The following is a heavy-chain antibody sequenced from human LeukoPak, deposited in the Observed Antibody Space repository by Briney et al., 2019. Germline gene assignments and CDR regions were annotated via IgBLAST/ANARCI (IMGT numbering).Heavy chain of an antibody. CDR1: GFTFSSYG. Sequence: GRSLRLSCTASGFTFSSYGTHWVRQAPGEGLECVAVISYDASDKYYADSIKGRFTISRDNSKNTLYPQMNSLRVEDTAVYYCARVEGYTYGPSDYWGQGTLVTVSS. CDR2: ISYDASDK. CDR3: ARVEGYTYGPSDY. D-gene: IGHD5-18*01. J-gene: IGHJ4*02. V-gene: IGHV3-30*03.